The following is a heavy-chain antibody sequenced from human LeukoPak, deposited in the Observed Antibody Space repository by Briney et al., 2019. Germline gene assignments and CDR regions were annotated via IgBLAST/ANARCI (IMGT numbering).Heavy chain of an antibody. V-gene: IGHV3-48*03. Sequence: PGGSLRLSCAASGFTFSTYEMNWVRQAPGKGLEWVSYITDSGRTIYYADFVKGRFTISRDNAKNSLFLQMNSLRAEDTAVYYCARGEVVTASLPDYFYYYMDVWGKGTTVTISS. J-gene: IGHJ6*03. CDR3: ARGEVVTASLPDYFYYYMDV. D-gene: IGHD2-21*02. CDR2: ITDSGRTI. CDR1: GFTFSTYE.